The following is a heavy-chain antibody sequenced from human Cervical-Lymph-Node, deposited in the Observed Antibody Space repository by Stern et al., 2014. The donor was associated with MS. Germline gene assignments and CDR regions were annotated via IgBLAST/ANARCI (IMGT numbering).Heavy chain of an antibody. CDR2: IIAYNGNT. D-gene: IGHD2-15*01. J-gene: IGHJ3*01. CDR1: GYTFTGHD. CDR3: ARGLLGSENAFDF. Sequence: QVQLVQSGAEVKKPGASVKVSCKASGYTFTGHDISWVRQSPGQGLEWMGGIIAYNGNTNYAHKLQGRVTMTTDTSTSTAYMELRSLRSDVTAVYYCARGLLGSENAFDFWGQGTMVTVSS. V-gene: IGHV1-18*04.